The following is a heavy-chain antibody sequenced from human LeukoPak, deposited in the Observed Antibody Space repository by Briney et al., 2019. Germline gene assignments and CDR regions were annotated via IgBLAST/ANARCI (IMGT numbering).Heavy chain of an antibody. J-gene: IGHJ4*02. V-gene: IGHV5-10-1*01. CDR2: IDPSDSYT. D-gene: IGHD3-10*01. CDR1: GYSFTSYW. Sequence: GESPKISCKGSGYSFTSYWISWVRQMPGKGLEWMGRIDPSDSYTNYSPSFQGHVTISADKSISTAYLQWSSLKASDTAMYYCASIPQNYYGSGSYFQRADFDYWGQGTLVTVSS. CDR3: ASIPQNYYGSGSYFQRADFDY.